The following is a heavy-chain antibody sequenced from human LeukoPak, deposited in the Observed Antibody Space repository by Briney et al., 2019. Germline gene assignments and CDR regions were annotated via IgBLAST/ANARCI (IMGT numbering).Heavy chain of an antibody. CDR1: GVTFSNYS. CDR3: ANEKVVPADKGAFDY. D-gene: IGHD2-2*01. J-gene: IGHJ4*02. CDR2: ISSSSSYI. Sequence: PGGSLRLSCAASGVTFSNYSMNWVRQAPGKGLEWVSSISSSSSYIYYADSVKGRFTISRDNAKNPLYLQMNSLRAEDTAVYYCANEKVVPADKGAFDYWGQGTLVTVSS. V-gene: IGHV3-21*01.